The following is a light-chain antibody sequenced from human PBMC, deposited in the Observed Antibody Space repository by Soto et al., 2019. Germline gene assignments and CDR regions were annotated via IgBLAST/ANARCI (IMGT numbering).Light chain of an antibody. V-gene: IGLV2-14*01. CDR2: DVS. CDR1: SSDVGGYNY. CDR3: SSYTSSSPLGHVV. Sequence: QSVLTQPASVSGSPGQSITISCTGTSSDVGGYNYVSWYQQHPGKAPKFMIYDVSNRPSGVSNRFSGSKSGNTASLTISGLQAEDEADYYCSSYTSSSPLGHVVFGGGTKLTVL. J-gene: IGLJ2*01.